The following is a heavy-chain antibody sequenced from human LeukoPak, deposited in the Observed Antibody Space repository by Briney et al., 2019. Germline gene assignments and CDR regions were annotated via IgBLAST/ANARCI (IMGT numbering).Heavy chain of an antibody. Sequence: SETLSLTCTVSGYSISSGYYWGWIRQPPGKGLEWIGSIYHSGSTYYNPSLKSRVTISVDTSKNQFSLKLSSVTAADTAVYYCARSGGRGAFPDYWGQGTLVTVSS. V-gene: IGHV4-38-2*02. CDR1: GYSISSGYY. CDR2: IYHSGST. CDR3: ARSGGRGAFPDY. J-gene: IGHJ4*02. D-gene: IGHD2-15*01.